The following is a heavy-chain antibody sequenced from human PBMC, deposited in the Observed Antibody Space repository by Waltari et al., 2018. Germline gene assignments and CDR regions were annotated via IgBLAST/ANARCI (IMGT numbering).Heavy chain of an antibody. V-gene: IGHV1-18*01. CDR1: GYTFTSYG. J-gene: IGHJ4*02. D-gene: IGHD3-10*01. CDR2: ISAYNGNT. CDR3: ARDRDRGVHPSNASDY. Sequence: QVQLVQSGAEVKKPGASVKVSCKASGYTFTSYGISWVRQAPGQGLEWMGWISAYNGNTNYAQKLQGRGTRTTDTSTRTAYRGLRCLRSDDTAVYYCARDRDRGVHPSNASDYWGQRTLVTVSS.